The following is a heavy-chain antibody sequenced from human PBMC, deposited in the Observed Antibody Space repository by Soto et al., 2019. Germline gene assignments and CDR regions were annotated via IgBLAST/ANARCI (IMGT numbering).Heavy chain of an antibody. CDR2: ISGNGGST. Sequence: EVQLLESGGGLVQPGGSLRLSCAASGFTFTNYAMSWVRQTPGKGLEWVSTISGNGGSTYNADSVKGRFTISRDNSKNTLYLQMNSLRAEDTAVYYCAKETAARGIDYWGQGSLVTVSS. D-gene: IGHD6-6*01. J-gene: IGHJ4*02. CDR3: AKETAARGIDY. CDR1: GFTFTNYA. V-gene: IGHV3-23*01.